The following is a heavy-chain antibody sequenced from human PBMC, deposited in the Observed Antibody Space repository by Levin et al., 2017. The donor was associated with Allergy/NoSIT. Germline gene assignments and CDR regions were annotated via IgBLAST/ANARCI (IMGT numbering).Heavy chain of an antibody. J-gene: IGHJ4*02. CDR1: GYTFTSYG. CDR3: ARDSREYGDYVDY. V-gene: IGHV1-18*01. CDR2: ISAYNGNT. Sequence: GESLKISCKASGYTFTSYGISWVRQAPGQGLEWMGWISAYNGNTNYAQKLQGRVTMTTDTSTSTAYMELRSLRSDDTAVYYCARDSREYGDYVDYWGLGTLVTVSS. D-gene: IGHD4-17*01.